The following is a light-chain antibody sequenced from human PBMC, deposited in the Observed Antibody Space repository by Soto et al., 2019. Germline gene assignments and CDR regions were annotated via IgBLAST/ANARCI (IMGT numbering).Light chain of an antibody. J-gene: IGKJ2*02. CDR1: QNISTF. Sequence: DIQMTQSPSSLSASVGDRVTITCRASQNISTFLNWYQQEPGKAPKLLIYAASSLQGGVPSRFSGSGSGTDFTLTITSRQPEDFASYYCQQSYSTWCTFGQGTKLEIK. CDR3: QQSYSTWCT. V-gene: IGKV1-39*01. CDR2: AAS.